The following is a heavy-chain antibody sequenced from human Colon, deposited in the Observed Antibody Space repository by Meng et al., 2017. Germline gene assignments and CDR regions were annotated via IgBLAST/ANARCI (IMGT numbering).Heavy chain of an antibody. V-gene: IGHV4-34*01. J-gene: IGHJ4*02. CDR2: IHPSGSS. CDR1: GGSFSNYY. Sequence: SGPGLLKPSQTLALPCPVYGGSFSNYYLAWIRQPPGKGLEWIGEIHPSGSSYYSPSLQSRVTITLDTSKNQFSLTLSSLTAADTAVYYCARGVDWAKSGNFWGQGTLVTVSS. D-gene: IGHD3-9*01. CDR3: ARGVDWAKSGNF.